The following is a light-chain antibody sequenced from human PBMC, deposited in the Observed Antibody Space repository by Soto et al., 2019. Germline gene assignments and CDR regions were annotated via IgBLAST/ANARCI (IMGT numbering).Light chain of an antibody. CDR3: QQYGSSPLT. V-gene: IGKV3-20*01. CDR1: QSVSSTF. CDR2: AAS. J-gene: IGKJ4*01. Sequence: EIVLTQSPDTLSLSPGESASLSCRASQSVSSTFLAWYQQKPGQAPGLLIYAASSRATGIPHRFRGSGSATDFTLTISRLEPEDFAVYFCQQYGSSPLTFGGGTKVEI.